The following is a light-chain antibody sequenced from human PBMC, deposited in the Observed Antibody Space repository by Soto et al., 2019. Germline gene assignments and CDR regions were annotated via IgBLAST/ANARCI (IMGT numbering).Light chain of an antibody. Sequence: EIVMTQSPATLSVSPGERATLSCRASQNINNNLAWYQQKPGQVPRLLIYHASTGATGIPARFSGSGSGTVLTLSISSVQSEDFAAYYCQQHNDWPLTFGGGTKVKIK. CDR2: HAS. CDR1: QNINNN. CDR3: QQHNDWPLT. J-gene: IGKJ4*01. V-gene: IGKV3-15*01.